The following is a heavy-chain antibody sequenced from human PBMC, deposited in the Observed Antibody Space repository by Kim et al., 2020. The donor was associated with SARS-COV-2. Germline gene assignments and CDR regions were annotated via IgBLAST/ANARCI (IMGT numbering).Heavy chain of an antibody. V-gene: IGHV3-21*01. CDR2: ISSSSSYI. D-gene: IGHD3-22*01. CDR1: GFTFSSYS. Sequence: GGSLRLSCAASGFTFSSYSMNWVRQAPGKGLEWVSSISSSSSYIYYADSVKGRFTISRDNAKNSLYLQMNSLRAEDTAVYYCARGPYDSSGYYPLGGFQHWGQGTLVTVSS. CDR3: ARGPYDSSGYYPLGGFQH. J-gene: IGHJ1*01.